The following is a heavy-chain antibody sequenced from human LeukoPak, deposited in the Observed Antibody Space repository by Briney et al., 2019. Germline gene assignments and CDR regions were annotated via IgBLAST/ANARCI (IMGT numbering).Heavy chain of an antibody. CDR2: IIPIFGTA. Sequence: GASVKVSCKASGGTFSSYAISWVRQAPGQGLEWMGGIIPIFGTANYAQKFQGRVTITADESTSTAYMELSSLRSEGTAVYYCARAGLSRRDAFDIWGQGTMVTVSS. V-gene: IGHV1-69*13. CDR1: GGTFSSYA. CDR3: ARAGLSRRDAFDI. J-gene: IGHJ3*02. D-gene: IGHD6-25*01.